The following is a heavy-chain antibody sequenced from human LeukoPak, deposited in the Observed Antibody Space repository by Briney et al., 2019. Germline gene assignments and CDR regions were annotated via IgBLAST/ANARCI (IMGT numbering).Heavy chain of an antibody. CDR3: AREGDYGNYYG. J-gene: IGHJ4*02. CDR2: IIPIFGTA. CDR1: GGTFSNYI. V-gene: IGHV1-69*01. D-gene: IGHD4-11*01. Sequence: GSSVKVSCKASGGTFSNYIITWVRQAPEQGLEWMGGIIPIFGTAKYAQKFQGRVTITADESTGTAYMELSSLRSEDTAVYYCAREGDYGNYYGWGQGTLVTVSS.